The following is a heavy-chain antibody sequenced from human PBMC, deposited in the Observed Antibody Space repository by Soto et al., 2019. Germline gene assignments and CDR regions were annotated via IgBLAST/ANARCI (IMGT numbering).Heavy chain of an antibody. D-gene: IGHD3-10*01. CDR1: GVSISSGGYY. V-gene: IGHV4-31*03. CDR3: ARVGVRGVISGMDV. J-gene: IGHJ6*02. Sequence: VQLQESGPGLVKPSQTLSLTCSVSGVSISSGGYYLSWIRQRPGRGLEWIGCIYSSGNTDYNPSLRRRGSISLDTSQSQFSLTLRSVTAADTAIYYCARVGVRGVISGMDVWGQGTPVTVSS. CDR2: IYSSGNT.